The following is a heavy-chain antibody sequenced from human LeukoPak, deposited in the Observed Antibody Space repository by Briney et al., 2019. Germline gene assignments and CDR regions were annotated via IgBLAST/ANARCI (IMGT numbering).Heavy chain of an antibody. J-gene: IGHJ6*03. D-gene: IGHD2-15*01. Sequence: GASVKVSCKASGYTFTSYGISWVRQAPGQGLEWMGWISAYNGNTKYAQKLQGRVTMTTDTSTSTAYMELRSLRSDDTAVYYCARDWQRYCSGGSCYQGDYYYMDVWGKGTTVTVSS. V-gene: IGHV1-18*01. CDR2: ISAYNGNT. CDR1: GYTFTSYG. CDR3: ARDWQRYCSGGSCYQGDYYYMDV.